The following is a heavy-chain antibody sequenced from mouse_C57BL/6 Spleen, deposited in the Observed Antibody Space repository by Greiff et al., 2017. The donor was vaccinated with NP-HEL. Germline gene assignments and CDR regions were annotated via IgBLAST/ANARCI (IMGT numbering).Heavy chain of an antibody. D-gene: IGHD1-1*01. CDR2: INPSTGGT. J-gene: IGHJ2*01. CDR1: GYSFTGYY. Sequence: EVKLMESGPELVKPGASVKISCKASGYSFTGYYMNWVKQSPEKSLEWIGEINPSTGGTTYNQKFKAKATLTVDKSSSTAYMQLKSLTSEDSAVYYCARKVYYGSSYVPYFDYWGQGTTLTVSS. CDR3: ARKVYYGSSYVPYFDY. V-gene: IGHV1-42*01.